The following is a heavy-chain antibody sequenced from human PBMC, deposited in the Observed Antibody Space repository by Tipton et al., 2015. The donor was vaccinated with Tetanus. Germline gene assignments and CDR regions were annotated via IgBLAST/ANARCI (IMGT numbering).Heavy chain of an antibody. J-gene: IGHJ4*02. CDR3: AKDPGPGYSSGWYSFLGFDY. CDR2: ISYDGSNK. D-gene: IGHD6-19*01. CDR1: GFTFSSYG. V-gene: IGHV3-30*18. Sequence: SLRLSCAASGFTFSSYGMHWVRQAPGKGLEWVAVISYDGSNKYYADSVKGRFTISRDNSKNTLYLQMNSLRAEDTAVYYCAKDPGPGYSSGWYSFLGFDYWGQGTLVTVSS.